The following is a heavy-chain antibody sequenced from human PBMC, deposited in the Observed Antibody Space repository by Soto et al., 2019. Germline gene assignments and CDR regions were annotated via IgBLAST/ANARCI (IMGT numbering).Heavy chain of an antibody. CDR1: GGSISGYY. CDR3: ARQQLRPYYYDLDV. CDR2: IYYRGST. Sequence: SETLSLTCTVSGGSISGYYWSCIRQPPGKGLEYIGYIYYRGSTNYNPSLKSRVTMSVDTSRNLFSLKVNSVTAADTAVYYCARQQLRPYYYDLDVWGQGTTVTVSS. J-gene: IGHJ6*01. V-gene: IGHV4-59*01. D-gene: IGHD6-13*01.